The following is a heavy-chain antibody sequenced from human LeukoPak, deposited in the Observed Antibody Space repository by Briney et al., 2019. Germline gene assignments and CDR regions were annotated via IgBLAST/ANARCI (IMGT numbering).Heavy chain of an antibody. Sequence: ASVKVSCKASGYTFTSYDINWVRQAPGQGLEWMGWINTNTGNPTYAQGFTGRFVFSLDTSVSTAYLQISSLKAEDTAVYYCARGSHVWGSYISYYYMDVWGKGTTVTVSS. CDR2: INTNTGNP. CDR3: ARGSHVWGSYISYYYMDV. J-gene: IGHJ6*03. D-gene: IGHD3-16*01. CDR1: GYTFTSYD. V-gene: IGHV7-4-1*02.